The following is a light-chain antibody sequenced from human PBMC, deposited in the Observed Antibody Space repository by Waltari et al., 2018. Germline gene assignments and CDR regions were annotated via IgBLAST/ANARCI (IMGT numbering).Light chain of an antibody. CDR1: QSVSSN. CDR2: GAS. CDR3: QQYNNWPLT. V-gene: IGKV3-15*01. J-gene: IGKJ4*01. Sequence: EIVMTQSPATLSVSPGERATLSCRASQSVSSNLAWYQQKPGQAPRLLIYGASSRATGIPARGSGSGSETEFTLTISILQSEDFAVYYCQQYNNWPLTFGGGTKVEIK.